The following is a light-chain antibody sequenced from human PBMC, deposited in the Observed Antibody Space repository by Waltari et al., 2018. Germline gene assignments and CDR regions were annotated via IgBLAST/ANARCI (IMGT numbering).Light chain of an antibody. Sequence: QSALTQPASVSGSPGQPITISCTGTSSDIGGYKYVSWYQQHPGKAPKVIIYDVSMRPSGVSNRFSGSKSGNTASLTISGLQAEDEADYYCSSYTSSSTVLFGGGTKLTVL. J-gene: IGLJ2*01. CDR2: DVS. V-gene: IGLV2-14*03. CDR3: SSYTSSSTVL. CDR1: SSDIGGYKY.